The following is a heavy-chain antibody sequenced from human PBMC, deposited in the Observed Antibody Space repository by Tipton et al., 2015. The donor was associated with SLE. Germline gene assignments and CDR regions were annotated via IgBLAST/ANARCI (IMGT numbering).Heavy chain of an antibody. J-gene: IGHJ4*02. V-gene: IGHV4-38-2*02. D-gene: IGHD4-17*01. Sequence: TLSLTCTVSGGSVTSYYWSWIRQPPGKGLEWIGSISHRGNTYYNPSLKSRVSISVDTSKNQFSLKLSSVTAADTAVYYCARDKNGDYYDYWGQGTLVTVSS. CDR2: ISHRGNT. CDR3: ARDKNGDYYDY. CDR1: GGSVTSYY.